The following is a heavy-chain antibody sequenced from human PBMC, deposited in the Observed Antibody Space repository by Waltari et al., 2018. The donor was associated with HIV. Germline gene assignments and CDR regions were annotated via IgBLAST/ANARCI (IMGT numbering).Heavy chain of an antibody. CDR2: VNHVGSA. V-gene: IGHV4-34*02. Sequence: VRLESWGTGPLKPSETLSLSCSVYGGSFSGYYWSWIRQFPERGLEWIAEVNHVGSAKYNPSLESRFSISVDTSKKQFYLKVRSVTAADTAVYYCVRGYAAAAPYYGLDVWGQGTAVSVSS. CDR3: VRGYAAAAPYYGLDV. D-gene: IGHD6-13*01. J-gene: IGHJ6*02. CDR1: GGSFSGYY.